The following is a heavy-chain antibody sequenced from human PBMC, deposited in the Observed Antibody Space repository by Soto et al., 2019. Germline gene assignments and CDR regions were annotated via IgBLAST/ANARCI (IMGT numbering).Heavy chain of an antibody. D-gene: IGHD3-22*01. CDR3: ARDGEDYYDSSGYSYFDY. CDR1: GFTFSSYA. V-gene: IGHV3-23*01. J-gene: IGHJ4*02. CDR2: ISGSGGST. Sequence: GGSLRLSCAASGFTFSSYAMSWVRQAPGKGLEWASAISGSGGSTYYADSVKGRFTISRDNSKNTLYLQMNSLRAEDTAVYYCARDGEDYYDSSGYSYFDYWGQGTLVTVSS.